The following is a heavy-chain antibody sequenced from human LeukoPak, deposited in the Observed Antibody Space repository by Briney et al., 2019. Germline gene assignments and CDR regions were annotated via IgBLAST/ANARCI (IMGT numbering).Heavy chain of an antibody. Sequence: PSETLSLTCTVSGDSITNFYWSWIRQPAGKGLEWIGRIYTPGRTSYSPSLKSRVTMSEDTSKNQFPLELRSVTAADTAVYYCARTPCSGGSCSGGDAFDVWGQGTMVIVSS. CDR3: ARTPCSGGSCSGGDAFDV. CDR2: IYTPGRT. D-gene: IGHD2-15*01. CDR1: GDSITNFY. J-gene: IGHJ3*01. V-gene: IGHV4-4*07.